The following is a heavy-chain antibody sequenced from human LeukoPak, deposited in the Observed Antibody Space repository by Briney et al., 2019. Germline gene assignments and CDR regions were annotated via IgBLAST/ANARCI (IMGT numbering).Heavy chain of an antibody. CDR3: ARVIAAAGLGGAFDI. Sequence: GGSLRLSCAASGFTFSSYSMNWVRQAPGKGLEWVSSISSSSSYIYYADSVKGRFTISRDNAKNSLYLQMNSLRAEDTAVYYCARVIAAAGLGGAFDIWGQGTMVTVSS. CDR2: ISSSSSYI. J-gene: IGHJ3*02. CDR1: GFTFSSYS. D-gene: IGHD6-13*01. V-gene: IGHV3-21*01.